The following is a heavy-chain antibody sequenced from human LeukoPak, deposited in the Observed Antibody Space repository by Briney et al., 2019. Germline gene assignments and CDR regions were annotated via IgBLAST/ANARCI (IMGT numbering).Heavy chain of an antibody. V-gene: IGHV3-23*01. J-gene: IGHJ4*02. CDR1: DFTFHNYA. CDR2: ISGPGVST. D-gene: IGHD6-13*01. Sequence: GGSLRLSCTASDFTFHNYALNWVRQAPGKGLEWISAISGPGVSTYYADSVKGRFTISRDNSKNTLYLQMNSLRAEDTAVYYCARAKQQLVTIDYWGQGTLVTVSS. CDR3: ARAKQQLVTIDY.